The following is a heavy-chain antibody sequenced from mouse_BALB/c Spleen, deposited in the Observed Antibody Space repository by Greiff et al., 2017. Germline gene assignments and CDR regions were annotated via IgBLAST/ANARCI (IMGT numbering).Heavy chain of an antibody. V-gene: IGHV5-6*01. CDR1: GFTFSSYG. Sequence: EVQGVESGGGLVKPGGSLKLSCAASGFTFSSYGMSWVRQTPDKRLEWVATISSGGSYTYYPDSVKGRFTISRDNAKNTLYLQMSSLKSEDTAMYYCARDSPYYFDYWGQGTTLTVSS. CDR2: ISSGGSYT. CDR3: ARDSPYYFDY. J-gene: IGHJ2*01.